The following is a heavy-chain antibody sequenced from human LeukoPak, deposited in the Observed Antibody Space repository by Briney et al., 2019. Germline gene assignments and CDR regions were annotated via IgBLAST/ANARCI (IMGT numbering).Heavy chain of an antibody. CDR3: AKKVKERELGAFDI. Sequence: GGSLRLSCAASGFTVSSNYMSWVRQAPGKGLEWVSVIYSGGSTYYADSVKGRFTISRDNSKNTLYLQMNSLRAEDTAVYYCAKKVKERELGAFDIWGQGTMVTVSS. V-gene: IGHV3-53*01. J-gene: IGHJ3*02. CDR1: GFTVSSNY. CDR2: IYSGGST. D-gene: IGHD1-26*01.